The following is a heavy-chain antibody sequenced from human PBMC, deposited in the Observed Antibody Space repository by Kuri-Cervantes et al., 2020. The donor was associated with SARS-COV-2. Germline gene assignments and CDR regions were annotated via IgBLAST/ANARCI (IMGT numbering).Heavy chain of an antibody. J-gene: IGHJ4*02. CDR1: GFTFSSYS. Sequence: GESLKSSCAASGFTFSSYSMNWVRQAPGKGLEWVSSISSSSSYIYYADSVKGRFTISRDNAKNSLYLQMNSLRAEDTAVYYCARAELRLIDYWGQGTLVTVSS. D-gene: IGHD1-26*01. CDR2: ISSSSSYI. V-gene: IGHV3-21*01. CDR3: ARAELRLIDY.